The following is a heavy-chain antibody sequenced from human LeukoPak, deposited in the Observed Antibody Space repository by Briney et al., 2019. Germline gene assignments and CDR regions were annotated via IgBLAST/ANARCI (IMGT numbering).Heavy chain of an antibody. CDR2: ISGSGGST. D-gene: IGHD3-10*01. CDR1: GFTFSSYA. Sequence: QPGGSLRLSCAASGFTFSSYAMNWVRQAPGKGLEWVSAISGSGGSTYYADSVKGRFTISRDNSKNTLYLQMNSLRAEDTAVYYCARGIGIGTMVRGVIIPPDYWGQGTLVTVSS. CDR3: ARGIGIGTMVRGVIIPPDY. V-gene: IGHV3-23*01. J-gene: IGHJ4*02.